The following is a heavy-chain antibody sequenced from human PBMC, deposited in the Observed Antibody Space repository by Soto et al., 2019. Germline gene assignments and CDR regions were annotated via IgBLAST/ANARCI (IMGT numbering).Heavy chain of an antibody. V-gene: IGHV3-30*09. D-gene: IGHD2-21*02. Sequence: QVQLVESGGGVVQPGRSVRLSCTASGFPFSPYTMHWVRQAPGKGLEWVTVISYDGSNEYYADSMKGRFAISRDNSKNTLYLHMNSLRPEDTAVYYCARGGGFCGGDCYKGGIDYWGQGTLVTVSS. CDR2: ISYDGSNE. CDR3: ARGGGFCGGDCYKGGIDY. J-gene: IGHJ4*02. CDR1: GFPFSPYT.